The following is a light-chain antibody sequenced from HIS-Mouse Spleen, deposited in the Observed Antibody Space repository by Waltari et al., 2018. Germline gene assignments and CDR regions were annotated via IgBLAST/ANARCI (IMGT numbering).Light chain of an antibody. CDR2: EVS. Sequence: QSALTQPASVSGSPGQSITISCTGTSSDVGGYNYVLWYQQHPGKAPKLMIYEVSNRPSGVSNRFSGSKSGNTASLTISGLQAEDEADYYCSSYTSSSSWVFGGGTKLTVL. CDR1: SSDVGGYNY. V-gene: IGLV2-14*01. CDR3: SSYTSSSSWV. J-gene: IGLJ3*02.